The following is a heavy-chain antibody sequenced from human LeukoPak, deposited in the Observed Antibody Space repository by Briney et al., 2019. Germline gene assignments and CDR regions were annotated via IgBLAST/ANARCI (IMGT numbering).Heavy chain of an antibody. CDR3: ARVARASYGSGT. D-gene: IGHD3-10*01. CDR1: GFTVSSNY. V-gene: IGHV3-66*01. J-gene: IGHJ5*02. CDR2: IYSGGST. Sequence: PGGSLRLSCAASGFTVSSNYMSWVRQAPGKGLEWVSVIYSGGSTYYADSVKGRFTISRDNSKNTLYLQMNSLRAEDTAVYYRARVARASYGSGTWGQGTLVTVSS.